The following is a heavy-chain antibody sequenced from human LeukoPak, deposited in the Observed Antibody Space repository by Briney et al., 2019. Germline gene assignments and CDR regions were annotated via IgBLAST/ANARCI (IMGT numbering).Heavy chain of an antibody. J-gene: IGHJ3*02. CDR2: ISSSSSYI. CDR1: GLTFSSYT. CDR3: ARRCGGDCYRSYAFDI. V-gene: IGHV3-21*01. D-gene: IGHD2-21*02. Sequence: PGGSLRLSCAASGLTFSSYTMNWVRQAPGKGLEWVSSISSSSSYIYYADSVKGRFTISRDNAKNSLYLQMNSLRAEDTAVYYCARRCGGDCYRSYAFDIWGQGTMVTVSS.